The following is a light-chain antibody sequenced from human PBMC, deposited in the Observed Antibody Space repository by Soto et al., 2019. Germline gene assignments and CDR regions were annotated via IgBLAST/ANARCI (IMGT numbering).Light chain of an antibody. CDR2: KAS. CDR3: QQYNSYSIT. CDR1: QSVSSW. J-gene: IGKJ5*01. Sequence: DIQMTQSPSTLSASVGDRVTITCRASQSVSSWLAWYQQKPGKAPNLLIYKASSLESGVPSRFSGSGSGTEFTLTISSLQPDDFATYYCQQYNSYSITSGQGTRLEIK. V-gene: IGKV1-5*03.